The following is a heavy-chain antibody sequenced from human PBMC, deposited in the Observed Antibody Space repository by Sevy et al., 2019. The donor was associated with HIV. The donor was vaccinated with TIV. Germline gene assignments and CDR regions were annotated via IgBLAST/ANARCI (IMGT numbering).Heavy chain of an antibody. V-gene: IGHV1-18*04. D-gene: IGHD3-22*01. J-gene: IGHJ4*02. CDR2: ISAYNGNT. CDR3: ARDRAYYYSSGPTGY. Sequence: ASVKVSCKASGYTFTSYGISWVRQAPGQGLEWMGWISAYNGNTNYAQKLQGRVTMTTDTSTSTAYMELRSLRSDDTAVYYCARDRAYYYSSGPTGYWGQGTLVTVSS. CDR1: GYTFTSYG.